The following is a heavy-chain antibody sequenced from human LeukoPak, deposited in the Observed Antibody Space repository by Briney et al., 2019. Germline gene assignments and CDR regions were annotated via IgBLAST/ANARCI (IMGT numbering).Heavy chain of an antibody. CDR2: IYSGGST. CDR3: ARSYSNHLFGMDV. V-gene: IGHV3-66*01. Sequence: GGSLRPSCAASGFTVSSYYMTWVRHAPGKGLEWVSVIYSGGSTYYADSVKGRVAISRDNSNNTVFLQMNIVRAEDTAVYYCARSYSNHLFGMDVWGQGTTVTVSS. D-gene: IGHD4-11*01. J-gene: IGHJ6*02. CDR1: GFTVSSYY.